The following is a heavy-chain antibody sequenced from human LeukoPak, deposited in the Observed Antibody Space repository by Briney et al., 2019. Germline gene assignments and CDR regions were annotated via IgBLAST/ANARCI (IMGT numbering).Heavy chain of an antibody. CDR2: INHSGST. Sequence: PSKTLSLTCAVYGGSFSGYYWSWIRQPPGKGLEWIGEINHSGSTNYNPSLKSRVTISVDTSKNQFPLKLSSVTAADTGVYYCARELSTVVRGITWPDAFDIWSRGTMVTVSS. V-gene: IGHV4-34*01. CDR1: GGSFSGYY. CDR3: ARELSTVVRGITWPDAFDI. J-gene: IGHJ3*02. D-gene: IGHD3-10*01.